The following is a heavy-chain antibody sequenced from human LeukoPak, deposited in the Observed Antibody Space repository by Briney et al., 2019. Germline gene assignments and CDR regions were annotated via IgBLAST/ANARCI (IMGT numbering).Heavy chain of an antibody. D-gene: IGHD4-23*01. V-gene: IGHV3-30*02. CDR1: GFTFSSYT. Sequence: GGSLRLSCAASGFTFSSYTMSWVRQAPGKGLEWVAFIWYDGSNKYCADSVKGRFTISRDNSKNTLYLQMNSLRVEDTAVYYCAKDGLGRDDYGGNSNYWGQGTLVTVSS. J-gene: IGHJ4*02. CDR2: IWYDGSNK. CDR3: AKDGLGRDDYGGNSNY.